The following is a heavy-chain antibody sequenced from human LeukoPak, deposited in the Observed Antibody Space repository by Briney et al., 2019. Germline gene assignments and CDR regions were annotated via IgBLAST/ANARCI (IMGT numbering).Heavy chain of an antibody. CDR1: GGSISSYY. J-gene: IGHJ6*03. CDR2: IYTSGST. V-gene: IGHV4-4*07. D-gene: IGHD2-2*01. Sequence: PSETLSLTCTVSGGSISSYYWSWIRQPAGKGLEWIGRIYTSGSTNYNPSLKSRVTMSVDTSKNQFSLKLSSVTAADTAVYYCARLVSDIVVVPAAIYYYYYYMDVWGKGTTVTVSS. CDR3: ARLVSDIVVVPAAIYYYYYYMDV.